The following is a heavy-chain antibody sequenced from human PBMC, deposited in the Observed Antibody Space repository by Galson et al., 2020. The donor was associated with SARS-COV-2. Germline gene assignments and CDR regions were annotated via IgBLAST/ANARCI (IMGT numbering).Heavy chain of an antibody. V-gene: IGHV3-30*04. Sequence: QAGGSLRLSCAASGFTFRSYAMHWVRQAPGKGLEWVALILYDGSKRYNTNSVKGRFTISRDNSKNTLYLQMNSLRPEDTAVYYCAREGGWFGNLPYTWLDPWGQGTLVTVSS. CDR3: AREGGWFGNLPYTWLDP. J-gene: IGHJ5*02. CDR2: ILYDGSKR. CDR1: GFTFRSYA. D-gene: IGHD3-10*01.